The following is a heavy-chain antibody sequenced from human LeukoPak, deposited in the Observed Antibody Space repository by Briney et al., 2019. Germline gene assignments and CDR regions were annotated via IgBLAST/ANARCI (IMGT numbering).Heavy chain of an antibody. CDR1: GFTFSSYG. Sequence: SGGSLRLSCAASGFTFSSYGMHWVRQARGRGLEWVAFIRYDGSNKYYADSVKGRFTISRDNSKNTLYLQMNSLRAEDTAVYYCAKVGRIYDILTGYYLGESGFDYWGQGTLVTVSS. J-gene: IGHJ4*02. D-gene: IGHD3-9*01. CDR3: AKVGRIYDILTGYYLGESGFDY. CDR2: IRYDGSNK. V-gene: IGHV3-30*02.